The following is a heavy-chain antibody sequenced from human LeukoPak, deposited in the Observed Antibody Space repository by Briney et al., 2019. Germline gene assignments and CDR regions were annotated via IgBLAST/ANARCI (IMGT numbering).Heavy chain of an antibody. CDR1: GFTFSSYV. V-gene: IGHV3-23*01. J-gene: IGHJ3*02. CDR2: ISGSGGST. Sequence: GGSLRLSCAASGFTFSSYVMTWVRQAPGKGLEWVSTISGSGGSTYYADSVKGRFTISRDNSKNTLYLQMNSLRAEDTAVYYCARAPRLDAFDIWGQGTMVTVSS. D-gene: IGHD3-16*01. CDR3: ARAPRLDAFDI.